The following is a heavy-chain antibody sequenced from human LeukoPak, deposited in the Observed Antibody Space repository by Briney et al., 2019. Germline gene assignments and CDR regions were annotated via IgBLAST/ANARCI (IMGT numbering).Heavy chain of an antibody. CDR1: GSSIAVDHYY. D-gene: IGHD6-6*01. J-gene: IGHJ4*02. CDR3: AREHRSSKYFDS. Sequence: SETMSLTCSVSGSSIAVDHYYWGWIRQPPGKGLEWIGSGLYTGNTYSNPSLRSRVTISVDTSKNEFSLKMNSVTAADTAVYYCAREHRSSKYFDSWGQGALMIVSS. V-gene: IGHV4-39*02. CDR2: GLYTGNT.